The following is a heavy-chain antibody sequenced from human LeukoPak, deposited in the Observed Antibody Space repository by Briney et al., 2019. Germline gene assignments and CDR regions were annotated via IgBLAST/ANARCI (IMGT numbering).Heavy chain of an antibody. D-gene: IGHD2-15*01. J-gene: IGHJ5*02. CDR3: ARGLGYCGGGSCYKIHWFDP. CDR1: GGSISSYY. CDR2: IYYSGST. Sequence: SETLSLTCTVSGGSISSYYWSWIRQPPGKGLEWIGYIYYSGSTNYNPSLKSRVTISVDTSKNQFSLKLSSVTAADTAVYYCARGLGYCGGGSCYKIHWFDPWGQGTLVTVSS. V-gene: IGHV4-59*01.